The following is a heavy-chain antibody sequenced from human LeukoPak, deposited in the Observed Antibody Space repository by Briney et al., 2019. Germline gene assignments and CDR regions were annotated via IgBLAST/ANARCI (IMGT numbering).Heavy chain of an antibody. V-gene: IGHV4-34*01. CDR1: GGSFSGYY. Sequence: SETLSLTCAVYGGSFSGYYWSWIRQPPGKGLEWIGEINHSGSTNYNPSLKSRVTISVDTSKNQFSLKLSSVTAADTAVYYCARDRRLDYFGVAPFDYYYMDVWGKGTTVTVSS. CDR2: INHSGST. J-gene: IGHJ6*03. D-gene: IGHD3-3*01. CDR3: ARDRRLDYFGVAPFDYYYMDV.